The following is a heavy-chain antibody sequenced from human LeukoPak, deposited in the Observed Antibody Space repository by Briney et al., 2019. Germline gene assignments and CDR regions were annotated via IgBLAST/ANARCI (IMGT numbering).Heavy chain of an antibody. Sequence: PGRSLRLSCAASGFTFSSYGMHWVRQAPGKGLEWVAIISYDGSNKYYADSVKGRFTISRDNSKNTLYLQMNSLRAEDTAVYYCARAPPNCNTVSCYADYWGQGTLVTVSS. CDR1: GFTFSSYG. CDR2: ISYDGSNK. D-gene: IGHD2-2*01. CDR3: ARAPPNCNTVSCYADY. V-gene: IGHV3-30*03. J-gene: IGHJ4*02.